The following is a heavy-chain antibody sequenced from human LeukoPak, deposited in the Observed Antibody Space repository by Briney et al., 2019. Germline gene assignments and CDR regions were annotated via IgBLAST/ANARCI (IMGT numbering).Heavy chain of an antibody. CDR1: GFSFSSYA. CDR2: ISNSGGST. Sequence: PGGSLRLSCAASGFSFSSYAMSWVRQAPGKGLEWVSSISNSGGSTYDADSVKGRFTISRDSSKNTLYLQMNSLRAEDTAVYHCARERVTTGGDAFDIWGQGTMVTVSS. CDR3: ARERVTTGGDAFDI. V-gene: IGHV3-23*01. J-gene: IGHJ3*02. D-gene: IGHD4-17*01.